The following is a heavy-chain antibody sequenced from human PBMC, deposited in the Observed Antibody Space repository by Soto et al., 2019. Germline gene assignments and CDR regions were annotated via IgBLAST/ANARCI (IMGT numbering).Heavy chain of an antibody. Sequence: QVQLVQSGAEVKKPGSSVKVSCKASGGTLSSYTFSWVRQAPGQGLEWMGRVIPNLGVTNYAKKFQGRFTIVXXXXXXXXXXXXXXXXXXXTAVYYCARDKGYCSDTSCPDFDYWGQGTLVTVSS. V-gene: IGHV1-69*02. CDR1: GGTLSSYT. CDR2: VIPNLGVT. CDR3: ARDKGYCSDTSCPDFDY. J-gene: IGHJ4*02. D-gene: IGHD2-15*01.